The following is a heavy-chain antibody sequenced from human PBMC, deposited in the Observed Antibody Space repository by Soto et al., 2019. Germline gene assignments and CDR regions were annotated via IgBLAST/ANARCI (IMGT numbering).Heavy chain of an antibody. CDR1: GFTFSTYA. J-gene: IGHJ1*01. CDR2: ISDNGGST. V-gene: IGHV3-64D*06. CDR3: VKDPSSGGWYGYFHH. D-gene: IGHD6-19*01. Sequence: PGGSLRLSCSAAGFTFSTYAMHWVRQAPGKGLEFVSAISDNGGSTYYAGSVRGRFTISRDNSKNTLYLQMSSLRPEDTAVYHCVKDPSSGGWYGYFHHWGQGTLVTVSS.